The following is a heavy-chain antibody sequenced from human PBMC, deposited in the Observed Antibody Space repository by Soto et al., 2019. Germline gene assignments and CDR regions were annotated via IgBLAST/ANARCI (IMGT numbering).Heavy chain of an antibody. Sequence: PSETLSLTCSVFGGAISTVGHYGTWIRQPPGKGLEWIGSIYHTGSTYYSKSLRSRLTMSVDTSKSQFSLRLSSVTAADTALYYCARATGTLRSRNCDYWGQGSLVTVSS. CDR2: IYHTGST. V-gene: IGHV4-31*03. CDR3: ARATGTLRSRNCDY. D-gene: IGHD1-1*01. J-gene: IGHJ4*02. CDR1: GGAISTVGHY.